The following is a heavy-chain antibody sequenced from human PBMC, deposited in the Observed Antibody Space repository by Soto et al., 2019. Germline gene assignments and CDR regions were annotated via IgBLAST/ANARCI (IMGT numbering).Heavy chain of an antibody. V-gene: IGHV3-23*01. Sequence: PGGSLRLSCAASGFTFSSYAMSWVRQAPGKGLEWVSGIGGSGSSTFYADSVKGRFTISRDNSKSTLYLQMNSLRAEDTAVYHCAKVSTGYYYYFDSWGRGTLVIVSS. CDR3: AKVSTGYYYYFDS. CDR1: GFTFSSYA. J-gene: IGHJ4*02. D-gene: IGHD3-9*01. CDR2: IGGSGSST.